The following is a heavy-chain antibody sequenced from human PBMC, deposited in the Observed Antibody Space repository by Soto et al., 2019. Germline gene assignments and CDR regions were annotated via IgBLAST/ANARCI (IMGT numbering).Heavy chain of an antibody. CDR1: GGSISSSSYY. Sequence: PSETLSLTCTVSGGSISSSSYYWGWIRQPPGKGLEWIGSIYYSGSTYYNPSLKSRVTISVDTSKNQFSLKLSSVTAADTAVYYCARMYYDFWSGYYNWFDPWGQGTLVTVSS. CDR3: ARMYYDFWSGYYNWFDP. J-gene: IGHJ5*02. D-gene: IGHD3-3*01. CDR2: IYYSGST. V-gene: IGHV4-39*01.